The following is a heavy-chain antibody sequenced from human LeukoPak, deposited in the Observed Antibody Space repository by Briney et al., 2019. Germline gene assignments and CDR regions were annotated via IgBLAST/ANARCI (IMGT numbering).Heavy chain of an antibody. J-gene: IGHJ1*01. CDR3: ARGVGVEYFQH. V-gene: IGHV4-4*02. CDR2: IYYSGST. Sequence: SETLSLTCAVSGGSISSSNWWSWVRQPPGKGLEWIGSIYYSGSTYYNPSLKSRVTISVDTSKNQFSLKLSSVTAADTAVYYCARGVGVEYFQHWGQGTLVTVSS. CDR1: GGSISSSNW. D-gene: IGHD2-2*01.